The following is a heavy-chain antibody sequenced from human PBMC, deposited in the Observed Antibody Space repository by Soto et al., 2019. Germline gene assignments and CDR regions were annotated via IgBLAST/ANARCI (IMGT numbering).Heavy chain of an antibody. V-gene: IGHV3-23*01. J-gene: IGHJ4*02. Sequence: EVQLLESGGGLVQPGGSLRLSCAASGFTFSSYAMSWVRQAPGKGLEWVSAISGSGGSTYYADSVQGRFTISRDNSKNTLYLQMNSLIAEYTAVYYCAKIPVRGGTYWGQGTLVTVSS. CDR3: AKIPVRGGTY. D-gene: IGHD3-10*01. CDR2: ISGSGGST. CDR1: GFTFSSYA.